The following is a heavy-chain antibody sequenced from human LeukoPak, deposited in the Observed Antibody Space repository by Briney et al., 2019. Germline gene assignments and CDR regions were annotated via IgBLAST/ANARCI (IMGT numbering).Heavy chain of an antibody. V-gene: IGHV4-59*01. Sequence: SETLSLTCTVSGGSISSYYWSWIRQPPGKGLEWIGYIYYSGSTNYNPSLKSRATISVDTSKNQFSLKLSSVTAADTAVYYCARVTGEVWFDPWGQGTLVTVSS. CDR2: IYYSGST. D-gene: IGHD7-27*01. J-gene: IGHJ5*02. CDR1: GGSISSYY. CDR3: ARVTGEVWFDP.